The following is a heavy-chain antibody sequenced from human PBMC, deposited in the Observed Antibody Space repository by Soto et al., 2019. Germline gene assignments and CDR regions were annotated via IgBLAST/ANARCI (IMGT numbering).Heavy chain of an antibody. CDR1: GFPFNDYY. D-gene: IGHD2-21*01. CDR3: VRGGGGGLFEH. Sequence: PGGSLRLSCATSGFPFNDYYMTWIRQAPGKGLEWLSHISPKSTFRNYADSVKGRFTISRDNTESSLFLQMNSLGVDDTAVYSCVRGGGGGLFEHWGQGVLGTVSS. V-gene: IGHV3-11*06. CDR2: ISPKSTFR. J-gene: IGHJ4*02.